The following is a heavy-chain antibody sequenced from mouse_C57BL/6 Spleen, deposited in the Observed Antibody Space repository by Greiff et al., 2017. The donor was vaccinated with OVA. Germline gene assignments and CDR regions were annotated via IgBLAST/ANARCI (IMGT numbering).Heavy chain of an antibody. CDR2: ISYDGSN. Sequence: EVQLKESGPGLVKPSQSLSLTCSVTGYSITSGYYWNWIRQFPGNKLEWMGYISYDGSNNYNPSLKNRISITRDTSKNQFFLKLNSVTTEDTATYYCARVGYDYDFDYWGQGTTLTVSS. CDR1: GYSITSGYY. J-gene: IGHJ2*01. D-gene: IGHD2-4*01. V-gene: IGHV3-6*01. CDR3: ARVGYDYDFDY.